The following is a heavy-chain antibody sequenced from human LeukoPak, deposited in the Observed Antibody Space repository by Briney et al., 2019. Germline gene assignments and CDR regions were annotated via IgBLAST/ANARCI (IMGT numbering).Heavy chain of an antibody. CDR2: IYYSGST. CDR3: ARLYYGDSY. J-gene: IGHJ4*02. D-gene: IGHD4-17*01. Sequence: SETLSLTCTVSGVSINSSSYYWGCLRQPPRKGLEWIGSIYYSGSTYYNPSRKSRATISVDTSKNQCSLKLSSVTAADTAVYYCARLYYGDSYWGQGTLVTVSS. V-gene: IGHV4-39*01. CDR1: GVSINSSSYY.